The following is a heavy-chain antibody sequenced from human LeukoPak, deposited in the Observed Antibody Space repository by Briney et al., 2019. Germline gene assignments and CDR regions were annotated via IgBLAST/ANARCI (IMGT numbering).Heavy chain of an antibody. CDR3: ARDWGVGGRPGYMDV. D-gene: IGHD6-6*01. J-gene: IGHJ6*03. CDR1: GGSISNY. V-gene: IGHV4-59*01. CDR2: IYYSGNT. Sequence: SETLSLTCTVSGGSISNYWSWIRQPPGKGLEWIGYIYYSGNTNYNPSLKSRVTILVDTSKNQVSLKLSSVTAADTAVYFCARDWGVGGRPGYMDVWGKGTTVTVSS.